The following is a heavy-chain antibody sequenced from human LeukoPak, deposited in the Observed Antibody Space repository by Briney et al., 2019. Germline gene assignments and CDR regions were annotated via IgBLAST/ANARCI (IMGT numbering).Heavy chain of an antibody. Sequence: ASVTVSCKASGYTFTDYYMHWVRQAPGQGLEWMGWINPNSGGTNYAQKFQGRVTMTRDTSISTAYMELSRLRSDDTAVYYCARNRPEGFLEWLSGRAFDIWGQGTMVTVSS. J-gene: IGHJ3*02. V-gene: IGHV1-2*02. CDR2: INPNSGGT. CDR3: ARNRPEGFLEWLSGRAFDI. CDR1: GYTFTDYY. D-gene: IGHD3-3*01.